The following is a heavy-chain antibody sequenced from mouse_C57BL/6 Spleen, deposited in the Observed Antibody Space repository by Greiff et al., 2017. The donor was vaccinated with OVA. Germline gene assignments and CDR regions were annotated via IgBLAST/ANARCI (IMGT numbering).Heavy chain of an antibody. Sequence: EVNVVESGEGLVKPGGSLKLSCAASGFTFSSYAMSWVRQTPEKRLEWVAYISSGGDYIYYADTVKGRFTISRDNARNTLYLQMSSLKSEDTAMYYCTRDDYDYGAYWGQGTLVTVSA. D-gene: IGHD2-4*01. CDR2: ISSGGDYI. CDR3: TRDDYDYGAY. J-gene: IGHJ3*01. CDR1: GFTFSSYA. V-gene: IGHV5-9-1*02.